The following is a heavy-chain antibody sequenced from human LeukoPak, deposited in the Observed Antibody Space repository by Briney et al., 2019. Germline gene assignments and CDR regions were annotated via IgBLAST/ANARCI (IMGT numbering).Heavy chain of an antibody. CDR3: ARDLNEGYSSGCFYY. CDR1: GFTFSSYS. V-gene: IGHV3-21*01. D-gene: IGHD6-19*01. CDR2: ISSSSSYI. Sequence: GGSLSLSCAASGFTFSSYSMNWVRQAPGKGLEWVSSISSSSSYIYYADSVKGRFTISRDNAKNSLYLQMNSLRAEDTAVYYCARDLNEGYSSGCFYYWGQGTMVTVSS. J-gene: IGHJ4*02.